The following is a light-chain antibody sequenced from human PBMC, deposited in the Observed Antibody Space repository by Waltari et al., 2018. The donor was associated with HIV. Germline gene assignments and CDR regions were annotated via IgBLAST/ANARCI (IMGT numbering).Light chain of an antibody. V-gene: IGLV2-18*02. CDR1: HSDIGSYNR. J-gene: IGLJ1*01. CDR3: SSYTTTTAHV. CDR2: DVS. Sequence: QSALTQPLAVSGSPGQSVTISCTGTHSDIGSYNRVCWYQQPPGTAPKIVIYDVSSRPSGVPDRFSGSKSGNTAALTISGLQAEDEGDYYCSSYTTTTAHVFGTGTKVTVL.